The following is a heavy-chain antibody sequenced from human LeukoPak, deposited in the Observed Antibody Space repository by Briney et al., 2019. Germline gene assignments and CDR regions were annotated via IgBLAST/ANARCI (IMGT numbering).Heavy chain of an antibody. CDR1: GGSISSYY. J-gene: IGHJ6*02. CDR2: IYYSGST. D-gene: IGHD3-10*01. Sequence: SETLSLTCTVSGGSISSYYWSWIRQPPGKGLEWIGYIYYSGSTNYNPSLKSRVTISVDTSKNQFSLKLSSVTAADTAVYYCARFGEFGDWYYYYGMDVWGQGTTVTVSS. V-gene: IGHV4-59*01. CDR3: ARFGEFGDWYYYYGMDV.